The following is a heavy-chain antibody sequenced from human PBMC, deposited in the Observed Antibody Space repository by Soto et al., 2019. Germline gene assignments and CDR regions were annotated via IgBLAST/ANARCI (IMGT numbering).Heavy chain of an antibody. Sequence: SETLSLTCTVSGDSIGSGNKYWSWIRQAPGKGLEWIGRVYAAGNTNYNPSLTGRVTMSIDTSKKQFSLRMTSLTAADTAVYFCARVFDYWSGFYVYWGQGILVTVSS. J-gene: IGHJ4*02. CDR2: VYAAGNT. CDR3: ARVFDYWSGFYVY. D-gene: IGHD3-3*01. V-gene: IGHV4-61*01. CDR1: GDSIGSGNKY.